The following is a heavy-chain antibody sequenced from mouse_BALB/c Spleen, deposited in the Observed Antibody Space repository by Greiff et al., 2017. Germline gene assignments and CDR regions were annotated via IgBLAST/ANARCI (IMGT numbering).Heavy chain of an antibody. Sequence: EVKLMESGGGLVKPGGSLKLSCAASGFTFSDYYMYWVRQTPEKRLEWVATISDGGSYTYYPDSVKGRFTISRDNAKNNLYLQMSSLKSEDTAMYYCARGNYVDYWGQGTTLTVSS. CDR3: ARGNYVDY. J-gene: IGHJ2*01. V-gene: IGHV5-4*02. CDR1: GFTFSDYY. CDR2: ISDGGSYT.